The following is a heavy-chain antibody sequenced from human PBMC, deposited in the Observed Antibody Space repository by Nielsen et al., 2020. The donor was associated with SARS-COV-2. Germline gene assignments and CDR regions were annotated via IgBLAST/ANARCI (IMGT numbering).Heavy chain of an antibody. V-gene: IGHV4-31*03. D-gene: IGHD1-26*01. CDR3: ARDREPHYFDY. CDR2: IYYSGST. CDR1: GGSISSGGYY. J-gene: IGHJ4*02. Sequence: LRLSCTVSGGSISSGGYYWSWIRQHPGKGLEWIGYIYYSGSTYYNPSLKSRVTISVDTSKNQFSLKLSSVTAADTAVYYCARDREPHYFDYWGQGTLVTVSS.